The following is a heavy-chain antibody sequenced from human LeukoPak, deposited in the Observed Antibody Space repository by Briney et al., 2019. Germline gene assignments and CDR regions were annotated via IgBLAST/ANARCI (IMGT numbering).Heavy chain of an antibody. D-gene: IGHD1-7*01. CDR1: GGSISSSSYH. CDR2: IYYSGST. J-gene: IGHJ6*02. CDR3: ARQRTYYYYGMDV. V-gene: IGHV4-39*01. Sequence: KPSETLSLTCTVSGGSISSSSYHWGWIRQPPGKGLEWIGSIYYSGSTYYNPSLKSRVTISVDTSKKKFSLKLTSVTAADTAVYYCARQRTYYYYGMDVWGQGTTVTVSS.